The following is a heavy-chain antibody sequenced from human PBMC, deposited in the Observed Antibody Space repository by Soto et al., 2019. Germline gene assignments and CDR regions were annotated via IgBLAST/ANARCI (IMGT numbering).Heavy chain of an antibody. V-gene: IGHV3-21*01. CDR3: ARGRRPKQLVDY. CDR2: ISSSSSYI. D-gene: IGHD6-6*01. CDR1: GFTFSSYS. J-gene: IGHJ4*02. Sequence: PGGSLRLSCAASGFTFSSYSMNLVRQAPGKGLEWVSSISSSSSYIYYADSVKGRFTISRDNAKNSLYLQMNSLRAEDTAVYYCARGRRPKQLVDYWGQGTLVTVSS.